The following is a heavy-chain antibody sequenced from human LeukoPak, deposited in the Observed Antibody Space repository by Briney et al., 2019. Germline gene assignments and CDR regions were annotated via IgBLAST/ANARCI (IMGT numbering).Heavy chain of an antibody. CDR1: GFTFDDYA. D-gene: IGHD6-13*01. CDR2: ISWNSGTI. J-gene: IGHJ4*02. CDR3: AKDVDPYSRASGYFDS. V-gene: IGHV3-9*03. Sequence: PGGSLRLSCAASGFTFDDYAMHWVRQAPGKGLEWASGISWNSGTIDYADSVKGRFTIYRDNAKNSLYLLMNSLRPEDMAFYYCAKDVDPYSRASGYFDSWGQGTLVTVSS.